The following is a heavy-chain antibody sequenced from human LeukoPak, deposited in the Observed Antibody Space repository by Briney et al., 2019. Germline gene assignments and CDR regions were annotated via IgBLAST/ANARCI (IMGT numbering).Heavy chain of an antibody. V-gene: IGHV1-46*01. CDR2: INPSGGST. J-gene: IGHJ4*02. D-gene: IGHD3-10*01. CDR3: ARLPLWFGELSGDY. Sequence: ASVKVSCKASGYAFTSYYMHWVRQAPGQGLEWMGVINPSGGSTYYAQKFQGRVTMTRDTSTSTVYMELSSLRSEDTAVYYCARLPLWFGELSGDYWGQGTLVTVSS. CDR1: GYAFTSYY.